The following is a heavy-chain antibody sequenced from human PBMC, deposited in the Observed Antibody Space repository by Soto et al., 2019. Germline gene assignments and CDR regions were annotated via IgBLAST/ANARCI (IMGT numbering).Heavy chain of an antibody. J-gene: IGHJ6*02. D-gene: IGHD3-3*01. CDR3: ASITIFGVVTPNTYYYYGMDV. V-gene: IGHV1-69*06. CDR1: GGTFSSYA. CDR2: IIPIFGTA. Sequence: GASVKVSCKASGGTFSSYAISWVRQAPGQGLEWMGGIIPIFGTANYAQKFQGRVTITADKSTSTAYMELSSLRSEDTAVYYCASITIFGVVTPNTYYYYGMDVWGQGTTVTVSS.